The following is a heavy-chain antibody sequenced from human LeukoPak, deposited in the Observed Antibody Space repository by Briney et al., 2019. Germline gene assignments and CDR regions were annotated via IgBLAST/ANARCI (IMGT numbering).Heavy chain of an antibody. CDR2: INHSGST. D-gene: IGHD5-24*01. CDR3: ARDGRLQLVGATNYYYYGMDV. Sequence: SETLSLTCTVSGGSISSSSFYWGWIRQPPGKGLEWIGEINHSGSTNYNPSLKSRVTMSVDTSKNQFSLKLSSVTAADTAVYYCARDGRLQLVGATNYYYYGMDVWGQGTTVTVSS. J-gene: IGHJ6*02. CDR1: GGSISSSSFY. V-gene: IGHV4-39*07.